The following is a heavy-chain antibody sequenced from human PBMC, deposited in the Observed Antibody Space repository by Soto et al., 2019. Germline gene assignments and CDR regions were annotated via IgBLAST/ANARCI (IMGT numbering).Heavy chain of an antibody. J-gene: IGHJ6*03. D-gene: IGHD3-10*01. CDR3: ARGRGSSYMDV. CDR1: GGSISSYY. V-gene: IGHV4-34*01. CDR2: INHSGST. Sequence: SETLSLTCTVSGGSISSYYWSWIRQPPGKGLEWIGEINHSGSTNYNPSLKSRVTISVDTSKNQFSLKLSSVTAADTAVYYCARGRGSSYMDVWGKGTTVTVSS.